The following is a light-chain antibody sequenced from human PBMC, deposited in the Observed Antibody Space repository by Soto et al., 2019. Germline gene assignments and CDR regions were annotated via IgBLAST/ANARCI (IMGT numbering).Light chain of an antibody. Sequence: EIVGTQSPATLSLSPRAGATLSCMASQSVSSYLAWYQQKPGQAPRLLIYGASTRATGIPARFSGSGSGTEFTLTISSLQPEDFATYYCLQDHSYPWTFGQGTKVDIK. CDR3: LQDHSYPWT. J-gene: IGKJ1*01. V-gene: IGKV3-15*01. CDR2: GAS. CDR1: QSVSSY.